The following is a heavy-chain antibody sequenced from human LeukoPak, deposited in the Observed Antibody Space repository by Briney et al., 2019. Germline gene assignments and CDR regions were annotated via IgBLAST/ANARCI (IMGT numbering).Heavy chain of an antibody. J-gene: IGHJ3*02. CDR2: INPSRGGT. Sequence: ASVEVSCKASGYTFTGYYMHWVRQAPRQGLECMGWINPSRGGTNYAQKFQGWVTMTRDTSISTAYMELSRLRSDDTAVYYCARGGITGTTQGPTRLNDAFDIWGQGTMVTVSS. D-gene: IGHD1-20*01. CDR3: ARGGITGTTQGPTRLNDAFDI. CDR1: GYTFTGYY. V-gene: IGHV1-2*04.